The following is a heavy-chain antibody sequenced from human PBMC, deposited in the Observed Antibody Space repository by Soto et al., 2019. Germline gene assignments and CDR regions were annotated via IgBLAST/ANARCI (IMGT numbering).Heavy chain of an antibody. CDR1: GFTFSSFG. V-gene: IGHV3-30*18. J-gene: IGHJ6*01. CDR2: ISYDGRKK. CDR3: AKDEVLVEVVARDYYGMDV. D-gene: IGHD2-15*01. Sequence: QVQLVESGGGVVQPGRSLRLSCAASGFTFSSFGMHWVRQAPGKGLEWVAVISYDGRKKYYADSMKGRFTISRDNSKNTMYLQMNNLIAEDTAMYYCAKDEVLVEVVARDYYGMDVWGQGTTVTVSS.